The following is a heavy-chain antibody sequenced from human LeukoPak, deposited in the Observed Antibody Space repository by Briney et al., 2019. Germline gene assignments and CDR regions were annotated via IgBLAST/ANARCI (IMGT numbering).Heavy chain of an antibody. V-gene: IGHV5-51*01. D-gene: IGHD5-18*01. CDR2: IYPGDSDT. Sequence: GESLKISCKCSGYSFTSYWIGWVRQMPGKGLEWMGIIYPGDSDTRYSPSFQGQVTISADKSISTAYLQWSSLKASDTAMYYCARHDARGYSYGPGDYWGQGTLVTVSS. CDR3: ARHDARGYSYGPGDY. CDR1: GYSFTSYW. J-gene: IGHJ4*02.